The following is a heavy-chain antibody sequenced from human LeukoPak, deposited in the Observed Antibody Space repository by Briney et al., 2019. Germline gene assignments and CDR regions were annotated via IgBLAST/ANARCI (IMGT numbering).Heavy chain of an antibody. D-gene: IGHD6-13*01. CDR3: ARHSPRRATTGYSSSWSGFDY. CDR1: GGSISSYY. J-gene: IGHJ4*02. Sequence: PSETLSLTCTVSGGSISSYYWSWIRQPPGKGLEWIGYTYYSGSTNYNPSLKSRVTISVDTSKNQFSLKLSSVTAADTAVYYCARHSPRRATTGYSSSWSGFDYWGQGTLVTVSS. V-gene: IGHV4-59*08. CDR2: TYYSGST.